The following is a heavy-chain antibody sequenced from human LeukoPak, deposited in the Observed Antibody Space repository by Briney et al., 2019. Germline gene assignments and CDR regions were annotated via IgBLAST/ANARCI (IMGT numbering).Heavy chain of an antibody. CDR2: ISSSGSTI. CDR1: GFTFSDYY. Sequence: GGSLRLSCAASGFTFSDYYMSWIRQAPGKGLEWVSYISSSGSTIYYADSVKGRFNISRDNAKNSLYLQINSLRAEDNAVYYCARFGYYYDSSGYTSDYWGQGTLVTVSS. D-gene: IGHD3-22*01. V-gene: IGHV3-11*01. J-gene: IGHJ4*02. CDR3: ARFGYYYDSSGYTSDY.